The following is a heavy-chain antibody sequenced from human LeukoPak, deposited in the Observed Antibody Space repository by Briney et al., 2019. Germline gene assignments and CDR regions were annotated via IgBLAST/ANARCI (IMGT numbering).Heavy chain of an antibody. CDR3: ARDRYCSGGSCYWVPIDY. D-gene: IGHD2-15*01. V-gene: IGHV3-30-3*01. CDR1: GFTFSGYP. Sequence: PGKSLRLSCAASGFTFSGYPIHWVRQAPGKGLEWVAVISYDGSNKYYADSVKGRFTISRDNSKNTLYLQMNSLRAEDTAVYYCARDRYCSGGSCYWVPIDYWGQGTLVTVSS. J-gene: IGHJ4*02. CDR2: ISYDGSNK.